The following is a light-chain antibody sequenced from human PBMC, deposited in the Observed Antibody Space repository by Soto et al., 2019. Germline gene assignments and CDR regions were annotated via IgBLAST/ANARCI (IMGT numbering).Light chain of an antibody. V-gene: IGLV1-44*01. Sequence: QSVLTQPPSASGTPGQRLTIYCSGSSSNIGSKTVNWYQQLPGTAPKLLIYSNYQRPSGVPDRFSGSKSGTSASLAISGLQSEDEADYYCSAWDASLNGYVFGTGTKVTVL. J-gene: IGLJ1*01. CDR3: SAWDASLNGYV. CDR2: SNY. CDR1: SSNIGSKT.